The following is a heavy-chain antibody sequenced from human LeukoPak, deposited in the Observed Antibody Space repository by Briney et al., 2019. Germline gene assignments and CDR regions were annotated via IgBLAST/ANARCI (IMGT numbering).Heavy chain of an antibody. J-gene: IGHJ4*02. CDR1: GYTFTSYG. Sequence: ASVKVSCKASGYTFTSYGISWVRQAPGQGLEWMGWISAYNGNTNYAQKLQGRVTMTTDTSTSTACMELRSLRSDDTAVYYCARDIAVAGTPFDYWGQGTLVTVSS. V-gene: IGHV1-18*04. CDR3: ARDIAVAGTPFDY. CDR2: ISAYNGNT. D-gene: IGHD6-19*01.